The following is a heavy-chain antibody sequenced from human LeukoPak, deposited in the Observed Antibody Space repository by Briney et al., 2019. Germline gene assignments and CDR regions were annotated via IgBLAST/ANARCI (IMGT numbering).Heavy chain of an antibody. V-gene: IGHV3-23*03. J-gene: IGHJ4*02. CDR2: IYSGGST. D-gene: IGHD3-22*01. CDR3: ARDYYYDSSGYLGY. CDR1: GFTFSSSA. Sequence: PGGSLRLSCAASGFTFSSSAMSWVRQAPGKGLEWVSVIYSGGSTYYADSVKGRFTISRDNAKNTLYLQMNSLRAEDTAVYYCARDYYYDSSGYLGYWGQGTLVTVSS.